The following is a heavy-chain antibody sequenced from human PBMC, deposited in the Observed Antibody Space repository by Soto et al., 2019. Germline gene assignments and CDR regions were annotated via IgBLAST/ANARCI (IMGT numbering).Heavy chain of an antibody. V-gene: IGHV3-23*05. CDR2: IKTSGNTT. D-gene: IGHD2-21*02. J-gene: IGHJ4*02. Sequence: GGSLRLSCAASGFAFSNCTMSWVRQAPGKGLEWVSTIKTSGNTTFYADPVKGRFTTSRDDSKNTLYLQMNSLRAEDTATYYCTKDVTGDIGADFWGQGTPVTVSS. CDR1: GFAFSNCT. CDR3: TKDVTGDIGADF.